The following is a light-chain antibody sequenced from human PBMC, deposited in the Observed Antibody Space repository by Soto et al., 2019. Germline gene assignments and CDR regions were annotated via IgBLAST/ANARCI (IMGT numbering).Light chain of an antibody. CDR1: SSNIGAGYD. CDR2: GNS. V-gene: IGLV1-40*01. Sequence: QSGLAQPPSVSGAPGQRVTISCTGSSSNIGAGYDVHWYQQLPGTAPKLLIYGNSRRPSGVPDRFSGSKSGTSASLAITGLQAEDEADYYCQSYDTSLSAYVFGTGTKVTVL. CDR3: QSYDTSLSAYV. J-gene: IGLJ1*01.